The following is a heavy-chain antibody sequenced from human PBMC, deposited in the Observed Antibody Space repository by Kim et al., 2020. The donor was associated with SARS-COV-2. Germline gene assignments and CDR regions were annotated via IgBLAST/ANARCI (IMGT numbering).Heavy chain of an antibody. CDR2: RSPDTT. CDR1: GFTLSTST. V-gene: IGHV3-48*04. CDR3: VRDSSWAFDI. Sequence: GGSLRLSCVGTGFTLSTSTMNWVRQAPGKGLEWISYRSPDTTYYADSVRGRFTISSDNAKNSLYLQMNSLRPDDTALYHCVRDSSWAFDIWGQGTLVTVSS. D-gene: IGHD6-6*01. J-gene: IGHJ3*02.